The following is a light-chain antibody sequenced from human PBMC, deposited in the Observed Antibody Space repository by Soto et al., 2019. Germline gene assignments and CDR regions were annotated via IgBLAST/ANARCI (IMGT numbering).Light chain of an antibody. CDR2: AAS. CDR1: QGISSY. Sequence: DIQLTQSPSFLSASVGDRVTITCRASQGISSYLAWYQQKPGKAPKLLIYAASTLQSGVPSRFSDSGSGTDFTLTISSLQPEDFATYYCQQTLSFPPTFGQGTKV. CDR3: QQTLSFPPT. J-gene: IGKJ1*01. V-gene: IGKV1-9*01.